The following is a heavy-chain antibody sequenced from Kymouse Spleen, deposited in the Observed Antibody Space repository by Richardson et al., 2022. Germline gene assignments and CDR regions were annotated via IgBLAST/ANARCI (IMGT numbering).Heavy chain of an antibody. CDR1: GFTFSSYG. Sequence: QVQLVESGGGVVQPGRSLRLSCAASGFTFSSYGMHWVRQAPGKGLEWVAVIWYDGSNKYYADSVKGRFTISRDNSKNTLYLQMNSLRAEDTAVYYCARARITGTTGYYYYGMDVWGQGTTVTVSS. D-gene: IGHD1-7*01. CDR3: ARARITGTTGYYYYGMDV. CDR2: IWYDGSNK. V-gene: IGHV3-33*01. J-gene: IGHJ6*02.